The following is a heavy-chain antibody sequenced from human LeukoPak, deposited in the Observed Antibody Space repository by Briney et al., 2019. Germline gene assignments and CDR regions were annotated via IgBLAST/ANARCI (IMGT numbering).Heavy chain of an antibody. CDR2: IYYSGST. CDR1: GGSISSYY. J-gene: IGHJ4*02. V-gene: IGHV4-59*01. CDR3: ARDESGYFDY. Sequence: SETLSLTRTVSGGSISSYYWSWIRQPPGKGLEWIGYIYYSGSTNYNPSLKSRVTISVDTSKNQFSLKLSSVTAADTAVYYCARDESGYFDYWGQGTLVTVSS.